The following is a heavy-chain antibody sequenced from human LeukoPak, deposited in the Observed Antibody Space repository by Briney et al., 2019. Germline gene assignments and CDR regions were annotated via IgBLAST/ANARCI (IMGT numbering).Heavy chain of an antibody. CDR3: ARDLDGSYQFDY. J-gene: IGHJ4*02. CDR1: GYIFTGYY. V-gene: IGHV1-2*02. CDR2: INPNSGGT. Sequence: GASVKGSCKATGYIFTGYYMHWVREAPGQGLEWMGWINPNSGGTNYAQKFQGRVTMTRDTSISTAYMELSRLRSDDTAVYYCARDLDGSYQFDYWGQGTLVTVSS. D-gene: IGHD1-26*01.